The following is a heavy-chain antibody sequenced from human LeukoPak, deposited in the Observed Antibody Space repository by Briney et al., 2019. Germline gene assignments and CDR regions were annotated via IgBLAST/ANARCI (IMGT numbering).Heavy chain of an antibody. CDR1: GFTFSSFA. J-gene: IGHJ4*02. V-gene: IGHV3-23*01. CDR3: ARGGTTMTEDFDY. CDR2: ISASGSPT. Sequence: PGGSLRLSCAASGFTFSSFAMTWVRQAPGKRLEWVSLISASGSPTYYADSVKGRFTISRDYAKNSLYLQMNSLRVEDTAVYSCARGGTTMTEDFDYWGQGTLVTVSS. D-gene: IGHD4-17*01.